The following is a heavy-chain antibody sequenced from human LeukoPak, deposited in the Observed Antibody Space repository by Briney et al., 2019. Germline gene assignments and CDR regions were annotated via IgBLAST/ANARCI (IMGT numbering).Heavy chain of an antibody. J-gene: IGHJ3*02. D-gene: IGHD3-10*01. Sequence: PSETLSLTCTVFGGSISSYYWSWIRQPPGKGLEWIGYIYYSGSTNYDPSLKSRVTISVDTSKNQFSLKLSSVTAADTAVYYCASARAPLLLWFGELWSYGAFDIWGQGTMVTVSS. CDR1: GGSISSYY. CDR2: IYYSGST. CDR3: ASARAPLLLWFGELWSYGAFDI. V-gene: IGHV4-59*08.